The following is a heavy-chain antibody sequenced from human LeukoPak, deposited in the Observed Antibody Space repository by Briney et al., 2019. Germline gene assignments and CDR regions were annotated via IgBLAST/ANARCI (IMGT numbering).Heavy chain of an antibody. Sequence: GGSLRLSCAASGFTFSSYEMNWVRQAPGKGLEWVSFITSSGNTIYYADSVKGRFTISRDNAKNSLYLQMNSLRADDTAVYCCARLRSKYWFDPWGQGTLVTVSS. CDR1: GFTFSSYE. V-gene: IGHV3-48*03. CDR3: ARLRSKYWFDP. J-gene: IGHJ5*02. CDR2: ITSSGNTI. D-gene: IGHD4-11*01.